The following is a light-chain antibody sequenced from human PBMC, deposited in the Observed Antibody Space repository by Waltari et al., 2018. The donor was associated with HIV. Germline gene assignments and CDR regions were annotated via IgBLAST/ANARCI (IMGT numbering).Light chain of an antibody. CDR1: QSVSNN. J-gene: IGKJ4*01. CDR3: QQYNNWPPLT. V-gene: IGKV3D-15*01. CDR2: GPP. Sequence: EILMTQSPATLSVSPGARATLPCRTSQSVSNNLACYQQRPGPPPRILIYGPPTRTLRVPARFSGSGSGTEFTLTISSLESEDVAVYYCQQYNNWPPLTFGGGTKVEIK.